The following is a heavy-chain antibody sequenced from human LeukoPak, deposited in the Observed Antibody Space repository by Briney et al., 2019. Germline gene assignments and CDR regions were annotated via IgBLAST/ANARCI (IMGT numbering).Heavy chain of an antibody. CDR3: ARDYGNYPYPEVTPDY. J-gene: IGHJ4*02. CDR1: GFTFSAHW. Sequence: GGSLRLSCAASGFTFSAHWMTWVRQAPGKGLEWVANIKQDGSEEYYVDSVKGRFTISRDNTKNSLYLQMNSLRAEDTAVYHCARDYGNYPYPEVTPDYWGQGTLVTVSS. CDR2: IKQDGSEE. V-gene: IGHV3-7*01. D-gene: IGHD4-11*01.